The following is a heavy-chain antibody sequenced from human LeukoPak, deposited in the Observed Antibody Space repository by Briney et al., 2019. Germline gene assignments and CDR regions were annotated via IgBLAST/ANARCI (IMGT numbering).Heavy chain of an antibody. V-gene: IGHV4-59*08. D-gene: IGHD4-17*01. CDR2: IYYSGST. CDR1: GGSISSYY. J-gene: IGHJ4*02. CDR3: ARRGGGYYGEAIDY. Sequence: PSETLSLTCTVSGGSISSYYWSWIRQPPGKGLEWIGYIYYSGSTNYNPSLKSRVTISVDTSKNQFSLKLSSVTAADTAVYYCARRGGGYYGEAIDYWGQGTLVTVSS.